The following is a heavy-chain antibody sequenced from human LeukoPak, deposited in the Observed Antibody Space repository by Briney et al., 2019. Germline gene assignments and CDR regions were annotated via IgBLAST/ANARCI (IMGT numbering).Heavy chain of an antibody. CDR3: ARHGLDFWSGSCYYYYYGMDV. V-gene: IGHV4-4*07. D-gene: IGHD3-3*01. CDR2: IYTSGST. Sequence: SETLSLTCTVSGGSISSYYWSWIRQPAGKGLEWIGRIYTSGSTNYNPSLKSRVTISVDTSKNQFSLKLSSVTAADTAVYYCARHGLDFWSGSCYYYYYGMDVWGQGTTVTVSS. J-gene: IGHJ6*02. CDR1: GGSISSYY.